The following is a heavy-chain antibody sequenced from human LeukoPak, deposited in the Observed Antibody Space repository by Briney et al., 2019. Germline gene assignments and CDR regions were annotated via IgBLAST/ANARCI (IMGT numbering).Heavy chain of an antibody. Sequence: GGSLRLSCAASGFTFSSYSMNWVRQAPGKGLEWVSAISGSGSSTYYADSVKGRFTISRDNSKNTLYLQMNSLRAEDTAVYYCAKDLGYYGSGSYSKATDYWGQGTLVTVSS. CDR3: AKDLGYYGSGSYSKATDY. CDR2: ISGSGSST. J-gene: IGHJ4*02. V-gene: IGHV3-23*01. D-gene: IGHD3-10*01. CDR1: GFTFSSYS.